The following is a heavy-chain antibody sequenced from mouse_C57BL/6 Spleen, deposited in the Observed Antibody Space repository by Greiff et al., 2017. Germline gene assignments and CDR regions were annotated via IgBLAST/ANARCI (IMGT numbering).Heavy chain of an antibody. CDR1: GFTFSDYG. Sequence: DVMLVESGGGLVKPGGSLKLSCAASGFTFSDYGMHWVRQAPEKGLEWVAYISSGSSTIYYADTVKGRFTISRDNAKNTLFLQMTSLGSEDTAMYYCAHYYSNYGGFAYWGQGTLVTVSA. V-gene: IGHV5-17*01. J-gene: IGHJ3*01. CDR3: AHYYSNYGGFAY. CDR2: ISSGSSTI. D-gene: IGHD2-5*01.